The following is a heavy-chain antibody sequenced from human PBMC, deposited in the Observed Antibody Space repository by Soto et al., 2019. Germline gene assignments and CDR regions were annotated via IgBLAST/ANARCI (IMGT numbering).Heavy chain of an antibody. CDR3: VSLRQDGCGWYYFDY. CDR2: ISYDGSNK. Sequence: QVQLVESGGGVVQPGRSLRLSCAASGLTFRNYGMHWVRQAPGKGLEWVAVISYDGSNKYYADSVKGRFTISRDNSKNTLYLQMTSLRVEDTAVYYCVSLRQDGCGWYYFDYWGQGTLVTVSS. V-gene: IGHV3-30*03. CDR1: GLTFRNYG. D-gene: IGHD6-19*01. J-gene: IGHJ4*02.